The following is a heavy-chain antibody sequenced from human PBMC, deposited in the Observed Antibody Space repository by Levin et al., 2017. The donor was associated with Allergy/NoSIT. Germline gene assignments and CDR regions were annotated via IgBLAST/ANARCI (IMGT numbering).Heavy chain of an antibody. D-gene: IGHD6-13*01. V-gene: IGHV3-9*01. CDR1: GFTFDDYA. J-gene: IGHJ4*02. CDR2: ISWNSHKI. CDR3: VKGAAAAGDLFDY. Sequence: LSLTCAASGFTFDDYAMHWVRQAPGKGLEWVSSISWNSHKIDYADSVKGRFTISRDTAKNSLFLQMNSLRAEDTALYYCVKGAAAAGDLFDYWGQGALVTVSS.